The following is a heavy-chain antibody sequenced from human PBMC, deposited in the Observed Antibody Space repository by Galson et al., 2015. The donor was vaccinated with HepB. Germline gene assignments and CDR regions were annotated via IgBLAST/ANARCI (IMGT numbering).Heavy chain of an antibody. CDR1: GFTVSSNY. CDR3: ARDYIVVPAASTRMDV. CDR2: IYSGGST. J-gene: IGHJ6*02. D-gene: IGHD2-2*01. V-gene: IGHV3-66*01. Sequence: SLRLSCAASGFTVSSNYMSWVRQAPGKGLEWVSVIYSGGSTYYADSVKGRFTISRDNSKNTLYLQMNSLRAEDTAVYYCARDYIVVPAASTRMDVWGQGTTVTVSS.